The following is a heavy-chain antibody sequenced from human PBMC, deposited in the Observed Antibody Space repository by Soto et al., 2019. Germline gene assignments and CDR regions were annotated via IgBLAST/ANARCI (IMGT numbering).Heavy chain of an antibody. CDR1: GYTFTSYY. CDR2: INPSGGRT. CDR3: ARDVGFVDTAMRRYGMDK. V-gene: IGHV1-46*01. Sequence: ASVKVSGKASGYTFTSYYMHWVRQAPGQGLEWMGIINPSGGRTSYAQKFQGRVTMTSDTSTSTVYMELSSLRSEDTAVYYCARDVGFVDTAMRRYGMDKRGTGTTVPVSP. J-gene: IGHJ6*04. D-gene: IGHD5-18*01.